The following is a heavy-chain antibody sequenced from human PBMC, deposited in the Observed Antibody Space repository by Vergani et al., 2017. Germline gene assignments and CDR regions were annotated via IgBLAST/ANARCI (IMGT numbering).Heavy chain of an antibody. CDR3: ARDRGTGRDWYFDL. V-gene: IGHV4-61*02. CDR1: GGSISSGSYY. D-gene: IGHD1-14*01. J-gene: IGHJ2*01. CDR2: IYTSGTP. Sequence: QVQLQESGPGLLKPSQPLSLTCTVSGGSISSGSYYWNWIRQPAGKGLEWIWRIYTSGTPTYNPSLKSRVTISVDPSKNQFSLKLSSVTAADTAVYYCARDRGTGRDWYFDLWGRGTLVTVSS.